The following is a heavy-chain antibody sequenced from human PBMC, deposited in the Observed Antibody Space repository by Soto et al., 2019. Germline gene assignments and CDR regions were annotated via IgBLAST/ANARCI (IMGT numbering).Heavy chain of an antibody. CDR1: GFTFSSYA. Sequence: PGGSLRLSCAASGFTFSSYAMSWVRQAPGKGLEWVANIGQDGSQRNYVDSVKGRFTISRDNAENSLYLQMNSLRAEDTAIYYCASARHIGPWGQGTLVTVSS. V-gene: IGHV3-7*01. D-gene: IGHD2-21*01. CDR2: IGQDGSQR. CDR3: ASARHIGP. J-gene: IGHJ5*02.